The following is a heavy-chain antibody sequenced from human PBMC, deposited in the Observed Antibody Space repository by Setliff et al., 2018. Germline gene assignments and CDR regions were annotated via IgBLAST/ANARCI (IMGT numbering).Heavy chain of an antibody. CDR1: GSSISSSDFY. V-gene: IGHV4-39*07. Sequence: NPSETLSLTCTVSGSSISSSDFYWGWVRQPPGKGLEWIGEINHSGSTNYNPSLKSRVTITVDTSKNQFSLKLSSVAAADTAVYYCARGGTYRYFDSWGQGSQVTVSS. CDR2: INHSGST. CDR3: ARGGTYRYFDS. J-gene: IGHJ4*02. D-gene: IGHD5-12*01.